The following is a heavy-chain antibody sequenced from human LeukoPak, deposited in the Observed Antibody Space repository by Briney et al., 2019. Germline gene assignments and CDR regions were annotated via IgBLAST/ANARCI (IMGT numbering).Heavy chain of an antibody. V-gene: IGHV3-9*01. Sequence: GGSLRLSCAASGFTFSSYAMSWVRQAPGKGLEWVSGISWNSGSIGYADSVKGRFTISRDNAKNSLYLQMNSLRAEDTALYYCAPTRNYYYYGMDVWGQGTTVTVSS. CDR3: APTRNYYYYGMDV. CDR2: ISWNSGSI. CDR1: GFTFSSYA. J-gene: IGHJ6*02.